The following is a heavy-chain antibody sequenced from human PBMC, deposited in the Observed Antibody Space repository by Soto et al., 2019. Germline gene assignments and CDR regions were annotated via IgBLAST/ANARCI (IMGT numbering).Heavy chain of an antibody. J-gene: IGHJ4*02. Sequence: EVQLFQSGGGLVQPGGSLRLSCAGSGFRFRDYAMGWVRQAPGRGLEWVSFISDGGRSTYYADSVKGRFTISRDKSKNTLYLQLSSLRAEDTAVYFCARTFDFWDRYSTFDSWGQGTLVTVSS. CDR1: GFRFRDYA. D-gene: IGHD3-3*01. CDR3: ARTFDFWDRYSTFDS. V-gene: IGHV3-23*01. CDR2: ISDGGRST.